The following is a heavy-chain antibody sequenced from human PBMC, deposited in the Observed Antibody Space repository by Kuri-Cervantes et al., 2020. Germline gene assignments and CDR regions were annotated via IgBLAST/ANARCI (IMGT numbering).Heavy chain of an antibody. CDR3: ARDYYYGSGSYGGWFDP. CDR2: IYTSGST. Sequence: SETLSLTCTVSGGSISSGSYYWSWIRQPAGKGLEWIGRIYTSGSTNYNPSLKSRVTISVDTSKNQFSLKLSSVTAADTAVYYCARDYYYGSGSYGGWFDPWGQGTLVTVSS. V-gene: IGHV4-61*02. CDR1: GGSISSGSYY. J-gene: IGHJ5*02. D-gene: IGHD3-10*01.